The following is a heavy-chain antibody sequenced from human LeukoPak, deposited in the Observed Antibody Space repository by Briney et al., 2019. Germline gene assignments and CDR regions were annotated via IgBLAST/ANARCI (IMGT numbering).Heavy chain of an antibody. D-gene: IGHD3-16*02. Sequence: GSLKISCKGSGHSFTTYWIGWMRQMPGKGLEWMGIIYPGDSDTRYSPSFQGQVTISADKSISTTYLQWSSLKASDTAMYYCARHDYVWGSYRPFDYWGQGTLVTVSS. CDR2: IYPGDSDT. J-gene: IGHJ4*02. V-gene: IGHV5-51*01. CDR1: GHSFTTYW. CDR3: ARHDYVWGSYRPFDY.